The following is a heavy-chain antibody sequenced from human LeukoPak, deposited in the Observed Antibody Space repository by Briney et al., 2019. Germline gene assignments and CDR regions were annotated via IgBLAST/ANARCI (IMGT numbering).Heavy chain of an antibody. J-gene: IGHJ6*02. CDR3: ARSLVVVNYYGMDV. V-gene: IGHV4-34*01. CDR1: GGSFSGYY. D-gene: IGHD3-22*01. Sequence: SETLSLTCAVYGGSFSGYYWSWIRQPPGKGLEWIGEINHSASTNYNPSLKSRVTISVDTSKNQFSLKLSSVTAADTAVYYCARSLVVVNYYGMDVWGQGTTVTVSS. CDR2: INHSAST.